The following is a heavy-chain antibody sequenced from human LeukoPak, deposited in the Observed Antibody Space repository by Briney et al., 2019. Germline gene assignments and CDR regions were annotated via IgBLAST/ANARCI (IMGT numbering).Heavy chain of an antibody. V-gene: IGHV3-53*01. CDR2: IYSGGST. Sequence: GGSLRLSCAASGFTVSSNYMSWVRQAPGKGLEWVSVIYSGGSTYYADSVKGRFTISRDNSKNTLYLQMNSLRAEDTAVYYCARGIYYDSSPYAFDIWGQGTMVTVSS. CDR1: GFTVSSNY. D-gene: IGHD3-22*01. CDR3: ARGIYYDSSPYAFDI. J-gene: IGHJ3*02.